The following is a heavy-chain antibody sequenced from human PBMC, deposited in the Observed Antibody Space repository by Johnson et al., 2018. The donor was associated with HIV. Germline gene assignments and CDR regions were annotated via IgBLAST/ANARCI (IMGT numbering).Heavy chain of an antibody. CDR3: ARQTLRAFDI. V-gene: IGHV3-66*04. CDR2: IFRGGST. J-gene: IGHJ3*02. CDR1: GFTVSSNY. Sequence: VQLVESGGGVVQPGGSLRLSCAASGFTVSSNYMTWVRQAPGKGLEWVSVIFRGGSTYYADSVKGRFTISRDNSKNTLYLQMNSLRAEDTALYYCARQTLRAFDIWGQGTMVTVSS.